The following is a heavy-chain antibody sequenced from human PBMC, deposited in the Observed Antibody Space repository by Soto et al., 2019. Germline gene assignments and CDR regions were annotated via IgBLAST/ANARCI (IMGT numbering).Heavy chain of an antibody. CDR3: AREEFEAGRGHFCS. V-gene: IGHV3-30-3*01. J-gene: IGHJ1*01. CDR1: GFTFSTSA. CDR2: ISKGGNKK. D-gene: IGHD3-3*02. Sequence: QVQVVESGGGVVQPGESLRLSCAASGFTFSTSAMHWVRQAPGKGLEWMAMISKGGNKKYYADSVKGRFTISSDSSESTRYLQMNSLRTEDAAVYYCAREEFEAGRGHFCSWGQGTLVSVSS.